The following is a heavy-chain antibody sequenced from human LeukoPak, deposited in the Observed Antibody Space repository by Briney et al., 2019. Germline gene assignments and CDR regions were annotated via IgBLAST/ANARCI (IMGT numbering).Heavy chain of an antibody. CDR3: AQGGKRAVAGTRSPQYFQH. Sequence: GSLRLSCAASGLTFSSYGMHWVRQAPGKGLEWVAYIRYDGSNKYYADSVKGRFTISRDNSKNTLYVQMNSLRAEDTAVYYCAQGGKRAVAGTRSPQYFQHWGQGTLVTVSS. V-gene: IGHV3-30*02. CDR2: IRYDGSNK. CDR1: GLTFSSYG. D-gene: IGHD6-19*01. J-gene: IGHJ1*01.